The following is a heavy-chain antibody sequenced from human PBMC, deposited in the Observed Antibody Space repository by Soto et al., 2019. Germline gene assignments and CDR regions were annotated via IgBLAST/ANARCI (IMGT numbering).Heavy chain of an antibody. CDR3: AHRPYYGYFDY. Sequence: QITLKESGPTLVKPTQTLTLTCTFSGFSLSTSGVGVGWIRQPPGKALEWLALIYWDDDKRYNPSLKSRLTITKDTSKNQVVLTMTNMDPVDTATYYCAHRPYYGYFDYWGQGTLVTVSS. CDR1: GFSLSTSGVG. J-gene: IGHJ4*02. CDR2: IYWDDDK. V-gene: IGHV2-5*02. D-gene: IGHD3-22*01.